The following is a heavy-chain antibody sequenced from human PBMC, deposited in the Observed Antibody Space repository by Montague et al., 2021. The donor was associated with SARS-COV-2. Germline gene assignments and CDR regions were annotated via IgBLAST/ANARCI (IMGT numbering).Heavy chain of an antibody. J-gene: IGHJ4*02. CDR1: GFTFSSYW. Sequence: SLRLSCAASGFTFSSYWMSWVRQAPGKGLEGVANIKQDGSEKYYVDSVKGRFTISRDNAKNSLSLQMNSLRAEDTAVYYCARLVVVAATPYWGQGTLVTVSS. CDR2: IKQDGSEK. V-gene: IGHV3-7*01. D-gene: IGHD2-15*01. CDR3: ARLVVVAATPY.